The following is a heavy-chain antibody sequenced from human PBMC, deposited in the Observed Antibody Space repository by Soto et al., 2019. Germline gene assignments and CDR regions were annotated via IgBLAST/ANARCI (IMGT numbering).Heavy chain of an antibody. D-gene: IGHD4-17*01. J-gene: IGHJ3*02. CDR1: GFRLSNYG. CDR2: ISYDGSNK. CDR3: AKEGDYGHRRNAFDI. Sequence: GCSPRLACAASGFRLSNYGMRGARQDPGKGLEWVAVISYDGSNKYYADSVKGRFTISRDNSKNTLYLQMNSLRAEDTAVYYCAKEGDYGHRRNAFDIWGEPTMVTVSS. V-gene: IGHV3-30*18.